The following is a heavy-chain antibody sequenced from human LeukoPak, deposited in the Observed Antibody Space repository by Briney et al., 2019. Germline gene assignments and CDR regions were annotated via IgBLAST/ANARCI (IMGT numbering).Heavy chain of an antibody. CDR3: ARGRITGTGRNNWFDP. Sequence: SETLSLTCAVYGGSFSGYYWSWIRQPPGKGLEWIGEINHSGSTNYNPSLKSRVTISVDTSKNQFSLKLSSVTAADTAVYYCARGRITGTGRNNWFDPWGQGTLVTVSS. CDR2: INHSGST. J-gene: IGHJ5*02. V-gene: IGHV4-34*01. CDR1: GGSFSGYY. D-gene: IGHD1-20*01.